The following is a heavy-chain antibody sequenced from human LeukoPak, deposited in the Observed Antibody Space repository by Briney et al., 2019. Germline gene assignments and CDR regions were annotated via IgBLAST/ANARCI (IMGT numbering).Heavy chain of an antibody. CDR3: ARAPQDYDFWSGYGLKPDY. CDR2: ISYDGSNK. D-gene: IGHD3-3*01. Sequence: GRSLRLSCAASGFTFSSYAMHWVRRAPGKGLEWVAVISYDGSNKYYADSVKGRFTISRDNSKNTLYLQMNSLRAEDTAVYYCARAPQDYDFWSGYGLKPDYWGQGTLVTVSS. CDR1: GFTFSSYA. V-gene: IGHV3-30*01. J-gene: IGHJ4*02.